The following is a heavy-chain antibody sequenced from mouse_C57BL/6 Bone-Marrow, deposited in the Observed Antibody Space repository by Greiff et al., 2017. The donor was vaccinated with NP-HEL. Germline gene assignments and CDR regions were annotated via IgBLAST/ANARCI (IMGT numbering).Heavy chain of an antibody. V-gene: IGHV1-55*01. CDR3: ARGVSTRAWFAY. J-gene: IGHJ3*01. CDR1: GYTFTSYW. CDR2: IYPGSGST. Sequence: QVQLQQPGAELVKPGASVKMSCKASGYTFTSYWITWVKQRPGQGLEWIGDIYPGSGSTNYNEKFKSKATLTVDTSSSTAYMQLSSLTSEDSAVYYCARGVSTRAWFAYWGQGTLVTVSA.